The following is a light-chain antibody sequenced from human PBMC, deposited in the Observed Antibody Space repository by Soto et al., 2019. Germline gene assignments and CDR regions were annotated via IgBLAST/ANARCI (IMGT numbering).Light chain of an antibody. CDR3: KSYAGSNTYV. CDR2: EVV. V-gene: IGLV2-14*02. Sequence: QSVLAQPASVSGSPGQSITISCTGTSSDIGRYDLVSWYQQYPGKAPKLIIYEVVQRPSGVPDRFSGSKSGNTASLTVSGLQAADEADYFCKSYAGSNTYVFGSGTKV. J-gene: IGLJ1*01. CDR1: SSDIGRYDL.